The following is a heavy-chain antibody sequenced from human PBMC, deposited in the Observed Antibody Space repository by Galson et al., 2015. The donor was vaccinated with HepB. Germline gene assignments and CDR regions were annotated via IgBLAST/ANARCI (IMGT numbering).Heavy chain of an antibody. Sequence: SCKASGGTFSSYAISWVRQAPGQGLEWMGGIIPIFGTANYAQKFQGRVTITADKSTSTAYMELSSLRSEDTAVYYCAREAFKVTENYGTDVWGQGTTVTVSS. CDR1: GGTFSSYA. V-gene: IGHV1-69*06. D-gene: IGHD1-14*01. CDR2: IIPIFGTA. J-gene: IGHJ6*02. CDR3: AREAFKVTENYGTDV.